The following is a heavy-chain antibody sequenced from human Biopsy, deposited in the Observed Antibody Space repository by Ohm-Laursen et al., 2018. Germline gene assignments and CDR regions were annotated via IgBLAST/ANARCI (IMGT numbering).Heavy chain of an antibody. V-gene: IGHV1-69*04. CDR3: ASLEDRTFDK. CDR2: IIPILHVP. J-gene: IGHJ4*02. CDR1: GGTLITYA. Sequence: GSSVKVSCKVSGGTLITYAISWVRQAPGQGLEWMGRIIPILHVPTYAQSFQGRVTISADKSTSTAYMELSGLRSEDPAVYYCASLEDRTFDKWGQGTLVTVSS.